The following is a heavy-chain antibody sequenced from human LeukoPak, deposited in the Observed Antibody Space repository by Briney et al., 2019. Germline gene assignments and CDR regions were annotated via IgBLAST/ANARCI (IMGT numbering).Heavy chain of an antibody. CDR2: INSDGSST. CDR3: AREEDSSSWYPDY. J-gene: IGHJ4*02. V-gene: IGHV3-74*01. D-gene: IGHD6-13*01. CDR1: GFTFSSYW. Sequence: PGGSLRLSCAASGFTFSSYWMHWVRQAPEKGLVWVSRINSDGSSTSYADSVKGRFTISRDNAKNTLYLQMNSLRAEDTAVYYCAREEDSSSWYPDYWGQGTLVTVSS.